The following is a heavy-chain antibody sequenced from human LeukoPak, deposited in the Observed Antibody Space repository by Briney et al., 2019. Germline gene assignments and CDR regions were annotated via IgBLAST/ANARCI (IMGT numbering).Heavy chain of an antibody. CDR1: GGFISSYY. CDR2: IYYSGST. J-gene: IGHJ4*02. CDR3: ARVTAMVNFDY. Sequence: SETLSLTCTVSGGFISSYYWSWIRQPPGKGLEWIGYIYYSGSTNYNPSLKSRVTISVDTSKNQFSLKLSSVTAADTAVYYCARVTAMVNFDYWGQGTLVTVSS. V-gene: IGHV4-59*01. D-gene: IGHD5-18*01.